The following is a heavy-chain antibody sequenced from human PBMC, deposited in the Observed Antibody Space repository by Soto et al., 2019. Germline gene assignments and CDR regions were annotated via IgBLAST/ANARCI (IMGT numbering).Heavy chain of an antibody. CDR3: ARGEVTTGVL. CDR2: INHSGSI. CDR1: GGSVGGYY. J-gene: IGHJ4*02. D-gene: IGHD4-17*01. Sequence: SETLSLTCAVYGGSVGGYYWSWVRQPPGKGLEWIGEINHSGSITYAPSLKSRVTMSVDTSKNQFSLRLNSVTAADTAVYYCARGEVTTGVLWGQGTPVIVSS. V-gene: IGHV4-34*01.